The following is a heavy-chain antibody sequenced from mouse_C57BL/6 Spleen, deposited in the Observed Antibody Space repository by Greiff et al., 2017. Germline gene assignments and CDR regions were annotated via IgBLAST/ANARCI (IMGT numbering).Heavy chain of an antibody. CDR1: GFSLSTFGMG. Sequence: QVTLKVSGPGILQPSQTLSLTCSFSGFSLSTFGMGVGWIRQPSGKGLEWLAHIWWDDDTYYNPALKSRLKISKDTSNNQVFLKIANVDTADTATYYCARNLDYYGSSRYWYFGVWGTGTTVTVSS. J-gene: IGHJ1*03. CDR2: IWWDDDT. D-gene: IGHD1-1*01. CDR3: ARNLDYYGSSRYWYFGV. V-gene: IGHV8-8*01.